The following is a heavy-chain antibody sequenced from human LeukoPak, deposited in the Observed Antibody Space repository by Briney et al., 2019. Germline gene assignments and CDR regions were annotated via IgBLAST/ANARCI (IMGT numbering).Heavy chain of an antibody. V-gene: IGHV3-21*01. CDR2: ISSSRSYI. J-gene: IGHJ4*02. CDR1: GFTFSTSS. CDR3: AREGGFCFGDTCRFFDI. Sequence: GGSLRLSCAASGFTFSTSSLNWVRQAPGKGLEWVSSISSSRSYIYYADSVKGRFTISRDNAKNSLYLQMNSLGAEDTAVYYCAREGGFCFGDTCRFFDIWGQGTLVTVSS. D-gene: IGHD2-15*01.